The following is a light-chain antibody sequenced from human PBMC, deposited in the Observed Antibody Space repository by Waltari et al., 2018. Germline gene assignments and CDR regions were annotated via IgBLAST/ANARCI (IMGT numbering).Light chain of an antibody. CDR1: TSDVGGYDH. Sequence: QSALTQPHSVSGSPGQSVSISCTGTTSDVGGYDHVSWYQQYPGKAPRLPIYDVTKRPSRVPHRFSASKSATTASLTISGLQTEDEADYSCCSYTATYSVRVFGTGSTVTVL. CDR3: CSYTATYSVRV. J-gene: IGLJ1*01. CDR2: DVT. V-gene: IGLV2-11*01.